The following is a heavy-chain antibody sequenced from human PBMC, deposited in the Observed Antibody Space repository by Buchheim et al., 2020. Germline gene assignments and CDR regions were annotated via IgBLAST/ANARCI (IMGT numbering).Heavy chain of an antibody. Sequence: QVQLVESGGGVVQPGRSLRLSYAASGFTFNSYAMHWVRQAPGKGLEWVAVISYDGSNKYYADSVKGRFTISRDNSKNTLYLQMNSLRAEDTAVYYCARAGGGGVVVYYYYGMDVWGQGTT. CDR3: ARAGGGGVVVYYYYGMDV. J-gene: IGHJ6*02. V-gene: IGHV3-30*04. CDR2: ISYDGSNK. CDR1: GFTFNSYA. D-gene: IGHD3-3*01.